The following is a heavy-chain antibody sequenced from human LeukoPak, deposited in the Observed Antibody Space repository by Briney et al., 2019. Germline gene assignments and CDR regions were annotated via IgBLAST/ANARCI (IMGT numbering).Heavy chain of an antibody. CDR2: IYSCGRT. D-gene: IGHD3-16*01. V-gene: IGHV3-53*01. Sequence: GGSLRLSCAASGFTVINNYMTWVRQAPGKGLEWVAVIYSCGRTYYADSVKGRFTISRDSSKNTLYLQMASLRTEDTAVYYCAMGATGEYLQYWGQGTLVTVSS. CDR1: GFTVINNY. J-gene: IGHJ1*01. CDR3: AMGATGEYLQY.